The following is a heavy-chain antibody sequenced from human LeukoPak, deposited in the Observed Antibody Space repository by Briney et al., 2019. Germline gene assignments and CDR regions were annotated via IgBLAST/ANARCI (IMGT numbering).Heavy chain of an antibody. D-gene: IGHD2-2*01. CDR3: ARFLVVPAAIHPLDF. CDR2: ISSSGSTI. J-gene: IGHJ4*02. Sequence: GGSLRLSCAASGFTFSDYYMSWIRQAPGKGLEWVSDISSSGSTIYYADSVKGRFTISRDNAKNSLYLQMNSLRAEDTAVYYCARFLVVPAAIHPLDFWGQGTLVSVSS. CDR1: GFTFSDYY. V-gene: IGHV3-11*04.